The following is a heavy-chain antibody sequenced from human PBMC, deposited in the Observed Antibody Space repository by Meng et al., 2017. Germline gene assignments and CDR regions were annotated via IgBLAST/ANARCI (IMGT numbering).Heavy chain of an antibody. Sequence: GESLKISCAASGFTFSSYEMNWVRQAPGKGLEWVSYISSSGSTIYYADSVKGRFTISRDNAKNSLYLQMNNLRAEDTAVYYCARAAPILLRRVYSNWFDPWGQGTLVTVSS. CDR3: ARAAPILLRRVYSNWFDP. CDR1: GFTFSSYE. D-gene: IGHD3-10*01. CDR2: ISSSGSTI. J-gene: IGHJ5*02. V-gene: IGHV3-48*03.